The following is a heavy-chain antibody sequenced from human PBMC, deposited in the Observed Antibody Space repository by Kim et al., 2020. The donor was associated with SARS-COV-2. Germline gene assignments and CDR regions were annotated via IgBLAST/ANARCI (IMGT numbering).Heavy chain of an antibody. CDR1: GGSFSGYY. V-gene: IGHV4-34*01. D-gene: IGHD3-3*01. CDR2: INHSGST. J-gene: IGHJ6*02. CDR3: ARGPYYDFWSGYSSSGMDV. Sequence: SETLSLTCAVYGGSFSGYYWSWIRQPPGKGLEWIGEINHSGSTNYNPSLKSRVTISVDTSKNQFSLKLSSVTAADTAVYYCARGPYYDFWSGYSSSGMDVWGQGTTVTVSS.